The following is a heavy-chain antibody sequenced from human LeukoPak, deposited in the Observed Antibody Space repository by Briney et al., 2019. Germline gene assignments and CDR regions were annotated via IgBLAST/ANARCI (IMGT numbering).Heavy chain of an antibody. CDR2: IFPRDSDA. J-gene: IGHJ3*02. CDR1: GYRFSNAW. Sequence: GESLKISREGSGYRFSNAWIGWVRQMPGKGLEWVGYIFPRDSDATYSPSFQGQVTISADRSLNTPYLQWSSLKASDTAMYYCASSNYYDILTGYSDDFDIWGQGTMVTVSS. V-gene: IGHV5-51*01. D-gene: IGHD3-9*01. CDR3: ASSNYYDILTGYSDDFDI.